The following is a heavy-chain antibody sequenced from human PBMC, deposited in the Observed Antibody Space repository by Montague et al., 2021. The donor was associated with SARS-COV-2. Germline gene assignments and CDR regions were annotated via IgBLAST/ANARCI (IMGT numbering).Heavy chain of an antibody. J-gene: IGHJ6*03. Sequence: SETLSLTCNVSPGSISSFFWSWIRQPPGGGLEWIGYIYYDGRSDYNPSLKSRVTISMDTSKNQFSLRLTSVTAADTAVYYCVRHGGGWYVYSYYMDVWGKGTTGSVTS. CDR3: VRHGGGWYVYSYYMDV. CDR1: PGSISSFF. D-gene: IGHD6-19*01. CDR2: IYYDGRS. V-gene: IGHV4-59*08.